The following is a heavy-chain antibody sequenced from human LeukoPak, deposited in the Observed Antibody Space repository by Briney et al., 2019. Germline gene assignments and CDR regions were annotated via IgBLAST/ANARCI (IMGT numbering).Heavy chain of an antibody. Sequence: GSLRLSCAASGFTFSSYGMSWVRQAPGKGLEWVSHISSSGSTIYYADSVKGRFTISRDNAKNSLYLQMNSLRAEDTAVYYCAELGITMIGGVWGKGTTVTISS. CDR1: GFTFSSYG. J-gene: IGHJ6*04. CDR3: AELGITMIGGV. V-gene: IGHV3-48*04. D-gene: IGHD3-10*02. CDR2: ISSSGSTI.